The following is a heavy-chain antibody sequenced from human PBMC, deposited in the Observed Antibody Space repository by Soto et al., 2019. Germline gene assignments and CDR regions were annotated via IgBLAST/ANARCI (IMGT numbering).Heavy chain of an antibody. D-gene: IGHD6-13*01. Sequence: QLQLQESGSGLVKPSQTLSLTCAVSGGSISGTTYSWSWIRQPPGKGLEWIGYIYDSGNTYYNPSLKSQSSISVDRSKNQVSLKLSSVTAADTAVYYCARGQGAAAGHSNFDYWGQGALVTVSS. CDR1: GGSISGTTYS. CDR3: ARGQGAAAGHSNFDY. CDR2: IYDSGNT. V-gene: IGHV4-30-2*01. J-gene: IGHJ4*02.